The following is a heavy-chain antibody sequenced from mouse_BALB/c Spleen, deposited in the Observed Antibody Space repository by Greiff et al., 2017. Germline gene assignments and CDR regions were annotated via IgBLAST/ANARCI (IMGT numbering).Heavy chain of an antibody. Sequence: VQLQQPGAELVKPGASVKLSCKASGYTFTSYYLYWVKQRPGQGLEWIGGINPSNGGTNFNEKFKSKATLTVDKSSSTAYMQLSSLTSEDSAVYYCTTDGSTAGAMDYWGQGTSVTVSS. D-gene: IGHD2-3*01. CDR1: GYTFTSYY. CDR3: TTDGSTAGAMDY. CDR2: INPSNGGT. J-gene: IGHJ4*01. V-gene: IGHV1S81*02.